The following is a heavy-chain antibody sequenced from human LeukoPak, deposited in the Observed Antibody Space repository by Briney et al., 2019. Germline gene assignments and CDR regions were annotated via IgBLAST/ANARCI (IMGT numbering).Heavy chain of an antibody. CDR1: GFTFSRYS. D-gene: IGHD5-18*01. CDR2: IRLDGGHK. CDR3: TKVGNGYTADY. V-gene: IGHV3-30*02. Sequence: PGGSLRLSCAASGFTFSRYSMNWVRQAPGKGLEWVTFIRLDGGHKYYADSVKGRFTISRDNSKNTLYLQMNSLSAEDTAVYYCTKVGNGYTADYWGQGTLVTVSS. J-gene: IGHJ4*02.